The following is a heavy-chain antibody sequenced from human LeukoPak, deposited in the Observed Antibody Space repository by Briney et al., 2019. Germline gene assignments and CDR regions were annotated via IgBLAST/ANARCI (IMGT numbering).Heavy chain of an antibody. CDR1: GYTFTNYG. CDR2: ISAYNGNA. Sequence: ASVKVSCKASGYTFTNYGISWVRQAPGQGLEWMGWISAYNGNANYAQKLQGRVTMTTDTSTSTAYMELRSLRSDDTAVYYCARDRGYDRSAYHGYWGQGTLVTVSS. D-gene: IGHD3-22*01. V-gene: IGHV1-18*01. CDR3: ARDRGYDRSAYHGY. J-gene: IGHJ4*02.